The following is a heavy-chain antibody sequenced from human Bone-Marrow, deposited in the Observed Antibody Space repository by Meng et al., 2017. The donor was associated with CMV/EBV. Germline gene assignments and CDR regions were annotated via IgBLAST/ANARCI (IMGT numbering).Heavy chain of an antibody. Sequence: GSLRLSCTVPGGSISSSSYYWGWIRQPPGKGLEWIGSIYYSGSTYYNPSLKSRVTISVDTSKNQFSLKLSSVTAADTAVYYCARERGNRLYYYGMDVWGQGTTVTVSS. CDR2: IYYSGST. J-gene: IGHJ6*02. CDR1: GGSISSSSYY. V-gene: IGHV4-39*07. CDR3: ARERGNRLYYYGMDV.